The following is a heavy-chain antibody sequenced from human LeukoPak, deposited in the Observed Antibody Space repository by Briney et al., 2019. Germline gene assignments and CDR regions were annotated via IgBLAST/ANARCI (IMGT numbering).Heavy chain of an antibody. CDR1: GFPVSSNY. Sequence: GGALGLSFAAAGFPVSSNYMSWGRPAPGKGVGGGSGIYSGGSTYYAYTVKGRFTISRDNSKNTLYLQMNSLRAEDTAVYYCARDSQVGATPFDYWGQRTLGTVSS. CDR2: IYSGGST. V-gene: IGHV3-53*05. CDR3: ARDSQVGATPFDY. J-gene: IGHJ4*02. D-gene: IGHD1-26*01.